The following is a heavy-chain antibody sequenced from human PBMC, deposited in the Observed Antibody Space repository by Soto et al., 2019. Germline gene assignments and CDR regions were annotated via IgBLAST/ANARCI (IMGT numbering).Heavy chain of an antibody. V-gene: IGHV4-39*07. J-gene: IGHJ3*02. CDR1: GASISSYNY. Sequence: PSETLSLTCNVSGASISSYNYWGWRRQPPGKGLEWIGSIFNSGSTNYNPSLKSRVTISVDKSKNQFSLKLSSVTAADTAVYYCARDLAPRGAFDIWGQGTMVTVSS. CDR3: ARDLAPRGAFDI. D-gene: IGHD1-26*01. CDR2: IFNSGST.